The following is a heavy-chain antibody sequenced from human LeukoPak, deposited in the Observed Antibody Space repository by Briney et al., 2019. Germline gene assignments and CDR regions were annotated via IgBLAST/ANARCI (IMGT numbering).Heavy chain of an antibody. CDR2: ISGSGGST. J-gene: IGHJ4*02. CDR1: GCTFSSYA. CDR3: AKVFSAYSSGWYEYYDY. D-gene: IGHD6-19*01. V-gene: IGHV3-23*01. Sequence: PGGSLRLSCAASGCTFSSYAMSWVRQAPGKGLEWVSAISGSGGSTYYADSVKGRFTISRDNSKNTLYLQMNSLRAEDTAVYYCAKVFSAYSSGWYEYYDYWGQGTLVTVSS.